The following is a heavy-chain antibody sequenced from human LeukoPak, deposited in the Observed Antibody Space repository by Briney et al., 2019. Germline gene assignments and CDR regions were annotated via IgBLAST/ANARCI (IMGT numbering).Heavy chain of an antibody. CDR1: GYTFTSYG. CDR2: ISAYNGNT. Sequence: GASVKVSCKASGYTFTSYGISWVRQAPGQGLEWMGWISAYNGNTNYAQKLQGRVTMTTDTSTSTAYMELRSLRSDDTAVYYCARDRATTVTTRAEIDYWGQGTLVTVSS. D-gene: IGHD4-17*01. CDR3: ARDRATTVTTRAEIDY. V-gene: IGHV1-18*01. J-gene: IGHJ4*02.